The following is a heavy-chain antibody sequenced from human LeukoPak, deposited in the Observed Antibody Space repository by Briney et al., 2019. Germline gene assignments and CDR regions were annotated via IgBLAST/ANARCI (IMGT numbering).Heavy chain of an antibody. CDR3: ARGAPEQLVPYDY. D-gene: IGHD6-13*01. CDR1: GGSFSGYY. Sequence: PSETLSLTCAVYGGSFSGYYWSWIRQPPGKGLEWIGEINHSGSTNYNPSLKGRVTISVDTSKNQLSLKLSSVTAADTAVYFCARGAPEQLVPYDYWGQGTLVTVSS. V-gene: IGHV4-34*01. J-gene: IGHJ4*02. CDR2: INHSGST.